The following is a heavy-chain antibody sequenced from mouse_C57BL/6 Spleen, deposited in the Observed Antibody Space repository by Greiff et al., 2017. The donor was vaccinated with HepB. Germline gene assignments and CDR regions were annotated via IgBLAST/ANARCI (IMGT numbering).Heavy chain of an antibody. V-gene: IGHV1-53*01. J-gene: IGHJ2*01. CDR2: INPSNGGT. Sequence: QVQLKQPGTELVKPGASVKLSCKASGYTFTSYWMHWVKQRPGQGLEWIGNINPSNGGTNYNEKFKSKATLTVDKSSSTAYMQLSSLTSEDSAVYYCARRGWLLHGEVYFDYWGQGTTLTVSS. D-gene: IGHD2-3*01. CDR3: ARRGWLLHGEVYFDY. CDR1: GYTFTSYW.